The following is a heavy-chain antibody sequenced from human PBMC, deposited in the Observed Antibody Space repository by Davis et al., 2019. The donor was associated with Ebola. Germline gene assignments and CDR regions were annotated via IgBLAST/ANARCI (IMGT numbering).Heavy chain of an antibody. CDR1: GFTFSSYA. CDR2: ISGSGGST. V-gene: IGHV3-23*01. Sequence: GESLKIPCAASGFTFSSYAMSWVRQAPGKGLEWVSAISGSGGSTYYADPVKGRFTISRDNAKNSLYLQMNSLRDEDTAVYYCARDAGYSSSWWGQGTLVTVSS. D-gene: IGHD6-13*01. CDR3: ARDAGYSSSW. J-gene: IGHJ4*02.